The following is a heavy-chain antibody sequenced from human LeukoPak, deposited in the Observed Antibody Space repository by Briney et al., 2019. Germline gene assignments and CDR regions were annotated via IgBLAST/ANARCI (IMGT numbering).Heavy chain of an antibody. V-gene: IGHV1-18*01. CDR1: GYTFTSYG. Sequence: ASVKVSCKASGYTFTSYGISWVRQAPGQGLEWMGWISAYNGNTNYAQKLQGRVSMTTDTSTSTTYMELRSLRSDDTAVYYCARVGYSYGYRWFDPWGQGTLVTVSS. D-gene: IGHD5-18*01. CDR3: ARVGYSYGYRWFDP. CDR2: ISAYNGNT. J-gene: IGHJ5*02.